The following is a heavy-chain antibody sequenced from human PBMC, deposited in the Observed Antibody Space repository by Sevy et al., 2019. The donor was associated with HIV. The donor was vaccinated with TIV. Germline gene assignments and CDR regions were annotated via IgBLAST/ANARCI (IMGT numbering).Heavy chain of an antibody. CDR2: ISWNSGSI. V-gene: IGHV3-9*01. CDR3: AKDTAPHYYDSSGQYYYYYGMDV. J-gene: IGHJ6*02. CDR1: GFTLDDYA. D-gene: IGHD3-22*01. Sequence: GGSLRLSCTASGFTLDDYAMHWVRQAPGKGLEWVSGISWNSGSIGYADSVKGRFTISRDNAKNSLYLQMNSLRAQDTALYYCAKDTAPHYYDSSGQYYYYYGMDVWGQGTTVTVSS.